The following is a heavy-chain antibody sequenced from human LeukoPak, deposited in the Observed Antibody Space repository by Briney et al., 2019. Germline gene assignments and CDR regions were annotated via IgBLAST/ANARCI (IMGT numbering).Heavy chain of an antibody. CDR3: AKVRLLAPDY. J-gene: IGHJ4*02. CDR1: GFTFSNAW. Sequence: KPGGSLRLSCAASGFTFSNAWMSWVRQAPGKGLEWVGRIKSKTDGGTTDYAAPVKGRFTIPRDDSKNTLYLQMNSLRAEDTAVYYCAKVRLLAPDYWGQGTLVTVSS. CDR2: IKSKTDGGTT. D-gene: IGHD5-12*01. V-gene: IGHV3-15*01.